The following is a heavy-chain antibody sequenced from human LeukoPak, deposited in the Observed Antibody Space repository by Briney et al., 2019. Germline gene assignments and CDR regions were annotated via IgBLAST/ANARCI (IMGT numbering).Heavy chain of an antibody. J-gene: IGHJ4*02. CDR2: ISGSGGST. Sequence: GGSLRLSCAASGFTFSSYAMSWVRQAPGKGLEWVSAISGSGGSTYYADSVKGRFTISRDNSKNTLYLQMNSLRAEDTAVYYCAKSGVLRYFDWLSVDYWGQGTLVTVSS. CDR1: GFTFSSYA. D-gene: IGHD3-9*01. V-gene: IGHV3-23*01. CDR3: AKSGVLRYFDWLSVDY.